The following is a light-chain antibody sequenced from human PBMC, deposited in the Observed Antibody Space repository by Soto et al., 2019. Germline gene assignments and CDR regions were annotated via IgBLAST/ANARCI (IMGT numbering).Light chain of an antibody. CDR2: DDN. CDR1: SSNIGGNS. CDR3: GSWDSSLSAYV. V-gene: IGLV1-51*01. Sequence: QSVMTQPPSVSAAPGQKVTISCSGSSSNIGGNSVSWYQLLPGTAPKLLIDDDNKLPSGIPDRFSGSKSGTSATLGITGFQTGDEADYYCGSWDSSLSAYVFGTGTKVTVL. J-gene: IGLJ1*01.